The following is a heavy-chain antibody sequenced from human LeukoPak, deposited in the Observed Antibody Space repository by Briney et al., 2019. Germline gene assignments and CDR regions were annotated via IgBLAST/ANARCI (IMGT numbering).Heavy chain of an antibody. CDR3: ASGWSITGWYNNWFDP. CDR1: RYTFTGYY. CDR2: INPNSGDT. Sequence: GASVKVSCKASRYTFTGYYMHWVRQAPGQGLEWMGRINPNSGDTNYAQKFQGRVTMTRDTSITTVYMELSRLRSDDTAVYFCASGWSITGWYNNWFDPWGQGTLVTVSS. V-gene: IGHV1-2*06. J-gene: IGHJ5*02. D-gene: IGHD6-19*01.